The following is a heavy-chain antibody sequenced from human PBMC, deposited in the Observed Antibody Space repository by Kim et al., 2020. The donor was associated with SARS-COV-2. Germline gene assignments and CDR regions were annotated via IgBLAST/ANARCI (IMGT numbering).Heavy chain of an antibody. D-gene: IGHD2-2*01. J-gene: IGHJ4*02. CDR3: ASPYFKCSSTSCVVY. Sequence: ASVKVSCKASGYTFTRYGINWVRQAPGQGLEWMGWIGADDGNTNYAQKLQGRVTMTTDTSTNTAYMELRSLRSDDTAVYYCASPYFKCSSTSCVVYCGEGGLVIASS. V-gene: IGHV1-18*01. CDR1: GYTFTRYG. CDR2: IGADDGNT.